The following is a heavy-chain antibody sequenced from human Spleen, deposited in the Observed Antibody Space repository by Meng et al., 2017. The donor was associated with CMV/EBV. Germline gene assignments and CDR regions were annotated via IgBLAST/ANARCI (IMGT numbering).Heavy chain of an antibody. V-gene: IGHV4-39*06. CDR1: GGSISSSSYY. CDR3: ARDSAGYSSGWYDGYFDS. D-gene: IGHD6-19*01. CDR2: IYYSGST. J-gene: IGHJ4*02. Sequence: SETLSLTCTVSGGSISSSSYYWGWIRQPPGKGLEWIGSIYYSGSTYYNPSLKSRVTISVDTSKNQFTLKLSSVTAADTAVYYCARDSAGYSSGWYDGYFDSWGQGTLVTVSS.